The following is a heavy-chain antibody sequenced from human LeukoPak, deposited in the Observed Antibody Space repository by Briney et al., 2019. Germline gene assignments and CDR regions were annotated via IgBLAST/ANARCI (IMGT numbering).Heavy chain of an antibody. CDR3: ATLHGSGRETYYYYGMDV. D-gene: IGHD3-10*01. Sequence: ASVKVSCKASGYTFTSYGISWVRQAPGQGLEWMGWISAYNGNTNYAQKLQGRVTMTTDTSTSTAYMELRSLRSDDTAVYYCATLHGSGRETYYYYGMDVWGQGTTVTVSS. J-gene: IGHJ6*02. V-gene: IGHV1-18*01. CDR2: ISAYNGNT. CDR1: GYTFTSYG.